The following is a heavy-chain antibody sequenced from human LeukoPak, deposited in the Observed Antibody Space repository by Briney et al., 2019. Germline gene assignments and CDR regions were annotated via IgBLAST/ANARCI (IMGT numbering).Heavy chain of an antibody. CDR2: IIPILGIA. CDR1: GGTFSSYA. Sequence: SVKVSCKASGGTFSSYAISWVRQAPGQGLEWMGGIIPILGIANYAQKFQGRVTITADKSTSTAYMELSSLGSEDTAVYYCARAPAAAGTYYYYGMDVWGQGTTVTVSS. J-gene: IGHJ6*02. D-gene: IGHD6-13*01. CDR3: ARAPAAAGTYYYYGMDV. V-gene: IGHV1-69*10.